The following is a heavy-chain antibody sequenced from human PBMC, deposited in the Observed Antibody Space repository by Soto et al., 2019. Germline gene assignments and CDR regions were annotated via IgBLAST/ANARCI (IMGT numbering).Heavy chain of an antibody. CDR3: VRTLPSGQNYGMDV. CDR2: IYNDGKT. D-gene: IGHD3-10*01. CDR1: GLPVSTNY. V-gene: IGHV3-53*01. J-gene: IGHJ6*02. Sequence: PGGSLRLSCAASGLPVSTNYMSWVRQAPGKGLEWVSVIYNDGKTYYADSVKGRFTISRDASKNTLNLQMDSLRDEDTAVYYCVRTLPSGQNYGMDVWGQGNTVTVSS.